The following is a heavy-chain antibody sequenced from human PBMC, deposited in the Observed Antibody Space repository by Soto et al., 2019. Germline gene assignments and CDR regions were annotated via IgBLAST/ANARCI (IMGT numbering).Heavy chain of an antibody. V-gene: IGHV4-39*01. CDR3: VRHHGPGHHFDY. CDR2: IYYNGNI. CDR1: GGSINSSNYY. Sequence: QLQLQESGPGLVKPSETLSLTCTVSGGSINSSNYYWGWIRQPPGKGLEWIGSIYYNGNIYFNPSLKSRVTMSVNTSKNQFSLKVRSVSAADTAVYYCVRHHGPGHHFDYWGQGTLVTVSS. J-gene: IGHJ4*02.